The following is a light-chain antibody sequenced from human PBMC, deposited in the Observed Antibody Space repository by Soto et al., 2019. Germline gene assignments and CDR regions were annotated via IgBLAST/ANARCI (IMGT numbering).Light chain of an antibody. CDR3: QQYYSYPVT. CDR1: QGISSY. Sequence: AIRMTQSPSSLSASTGDRVTITCRASQGISSYLAWYQQKPGKAPKLLIYAASTLQSGVPSRFSRSGSGTDFTLTTSCLQSEDFATYYCQQYYSYPVTFGGGTKVEIK. CDR2: AAS. V-gene: IGKV1-8*01. J-gene: IGKJ4*01.